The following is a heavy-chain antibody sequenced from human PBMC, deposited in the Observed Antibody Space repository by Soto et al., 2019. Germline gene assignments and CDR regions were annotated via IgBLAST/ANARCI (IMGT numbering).Heavy chain of an antibody. CDR2: IKPDGSDE. J-gene: IGHJ5*01. CDR3: VRDDTAYSGFDS. V-gene: IGHV3-7*01. Sequence: PGRSLRLSCAASGFTFNRYWMNWVRQAPGKGLEWVANIKPDGSDENYVDSVKGRFTISRDNAKNSLYLQMNSLRAEDTAAYYCVRDDTAYSGFDSWGQGTLVTVSS. D-gene: IGHD5-18*01. CDR1: GFTFNRYW.